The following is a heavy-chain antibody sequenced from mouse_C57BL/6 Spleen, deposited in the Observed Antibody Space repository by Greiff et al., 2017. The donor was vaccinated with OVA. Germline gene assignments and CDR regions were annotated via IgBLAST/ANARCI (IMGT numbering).Heavy chain of an antibody. CDR1: GFTFSSYA. CDR2: ISDGGSYT. CDR3: ARVYYGSSTRYFDV. V-gene: IGHV5-4*01. J-gene: IGHJ1*03. Sequence: EVQVVESGGGLVKPGGSLKLSCAASGFTFSSYAMSWVRQTPEKRLEWVATISDGGSYTYYPDNVKGRFTISRDNAKNNLYLQMSHLKSEDTAMYYCARVYYGSSTRYFDVWGTGTTVTVSS. D-gene: IGHD1-1*01.